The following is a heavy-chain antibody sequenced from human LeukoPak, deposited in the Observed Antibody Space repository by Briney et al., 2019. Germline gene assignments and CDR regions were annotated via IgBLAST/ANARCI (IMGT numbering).Heavy chain of an antibody. CDR3: ARVGTLYSSSWYWFDP. CDR2: IYYSGST. CDR1: GGSISSYY. D-gene: IGHD6-13*01. Sequence: SETLCLTCTVSGGSISSYYWSWIRQPPGKGLEWIGYIYYSGSTNYNPSLKSRVTISVDTSKNQFSLKLSSVTAADTAVYYCARVGTLYSSSWYWFDPWGQGTLVTVSS. V-gene: IGHV4-59*01. J-gene: IGHJ5*02.